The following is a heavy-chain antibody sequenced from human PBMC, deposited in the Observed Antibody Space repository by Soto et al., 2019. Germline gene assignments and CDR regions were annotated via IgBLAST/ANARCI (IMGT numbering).Heavy chain of an antibody. J-gene: IGHJ3*01. CDR2: INVGTGYT. V-gene: IGHV1-3*01. D-gene: IGHD3-10*02. CDR3: ARAGAWGSNYVDAVFDA. Sequence: VHLVQSGAEVKKPGASVKVSCRASGYTFTSDAMHWVRQAPGQGLEWLGWINVGTGYTTFSQKFQGRVSITRVTYASTAYMELSSLRSEDTAIYYCARAGAWGSNYVDAVFDAWGQGTKITVSS. CDR1: GYTFTSDA.